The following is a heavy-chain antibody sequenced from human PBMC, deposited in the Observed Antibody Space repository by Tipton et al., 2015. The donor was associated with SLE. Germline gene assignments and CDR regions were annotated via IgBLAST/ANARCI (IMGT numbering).Heavy chain of an antibody. Sequence: TLSLTCTVSGASISDYYWGWIRQSAGKGLEFIGRIYTSGSTNYNPSLESRVTISVDTSKNQFYLRLTSVTAADTAVYYCARGGAFWSGPTSYYYFFYYMDVWGKGTTVTVSS. CDR2: IYTSGST. J-gene: IGHJ6*03. V-gene: IGHV4-4*07. CDR1: GASISDYY. D-gene: IGHD3-3*01. CDR3: ARGGAFWSGPTSYYYFFYYMDV.